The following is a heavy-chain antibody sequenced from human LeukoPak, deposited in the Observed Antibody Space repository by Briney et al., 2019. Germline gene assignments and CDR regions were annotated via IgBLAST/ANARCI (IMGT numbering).Heavy chain of an antibody. CDR2: MKVDGTDI. CDR3: VRDFSLTRLERPFDY. J-gene: IGHJ4*02. CDR1: GFTFTNDF. Sequence: GGSLRLSCAASGFTFTNDFMTWVRQAPGKGLEWVANMKVDGTDIHYVDSVKGRFTISSDNAKNSLYLQINSLRAEDTAVYYCVRDFSLTRLERPFDYWGQGTLVTVSS. V-gene: IGHV3-7*01. D-gene: IGHD1-1*01.